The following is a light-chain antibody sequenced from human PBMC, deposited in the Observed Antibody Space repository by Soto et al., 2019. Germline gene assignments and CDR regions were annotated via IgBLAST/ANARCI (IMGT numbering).Light chain of an antibody. Sequence: EIVMTQSPTTLSVSPGERATLSCRASQSVSSNLAWYQQKPGQAPRLLIYGSSTRATGFPARFSGTGSGTEFTLTISSLQSEDFAVYYCQQYNNWLWTFGQGTKVDNK. V-gene: IGKV3-15*01. CDR1: QSVSSN. CDR2: GSS. CDR3: QQYNNWLWT. J-gene: IGKJ1*01.